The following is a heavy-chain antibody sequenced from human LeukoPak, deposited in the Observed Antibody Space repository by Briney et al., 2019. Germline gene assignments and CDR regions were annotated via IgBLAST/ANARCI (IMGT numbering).Heavy chain of an antibody. Sequence: GGSLRLSCAASGFTFSSYAMSWVRQAPGKGLEWVSAISGSGGSTYYADSVKGRFTISGDNSKNTLYLQMNSLRAEDTAVYYCAFYCSSTSCYPFDYWGQGTLVTVSS. J-gene: IGHJ4*02. CDR2: ISGSGGST. CDR1: GFTFSSYA. CDR3: AFYCSSTSCYPFDY. D-gene: IGHD2-2*01. V-gene: IGHV3-23*01.